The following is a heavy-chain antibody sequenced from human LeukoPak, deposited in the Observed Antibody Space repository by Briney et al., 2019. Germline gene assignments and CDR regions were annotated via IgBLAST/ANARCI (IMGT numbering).Heavy chain of an antibody. D-gene: IGHD1-26*01. J-gene: IGHJ4*02. CDR3: AKWRSYPYYFDY. Sequence: GGSLRLSCAASGFTFSSYAMSWVRQAAGKGLEWVSAISGSGGSTYYADSVKGRFTISRDNSKNTLYLQMNSLRAEDTAVYYCAKWRSYPYYFDYWGQGTLVTVSS. V-gene: IGHV3-23*01. CDR1: GFTFSSYA. CDR2: ISGSGGST.